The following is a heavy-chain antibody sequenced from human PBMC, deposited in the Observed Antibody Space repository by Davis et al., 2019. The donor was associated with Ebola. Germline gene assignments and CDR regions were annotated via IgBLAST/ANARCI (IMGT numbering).Heavy chain of an antibody. J-gene: IGHJ4*02. V-gene: IGHV1-18*01. CDR1: GYSFTSYG. D-gene: IGHD4-17*01. CDR2: ISTYSGDT. Sequence: ASVKVSCKTAGYSFTSYGISWVRQAPGQGLEWMGWISTYSGDTNYPHKFQERVTLTKDTSTNTAYLELRSLRSDDTAVYYCARPRGLAVTLFDYWGQGTLVTVSS. CDR3: ARPRGLAVTLFDY.